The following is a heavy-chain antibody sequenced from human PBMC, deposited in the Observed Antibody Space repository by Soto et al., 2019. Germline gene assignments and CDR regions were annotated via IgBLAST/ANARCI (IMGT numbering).Heavy chain of an antibody. J-gene: IGHJ4*02. V-gene: IGHV3-23*01. D-gene: IGHD3-22*01. Sequence: QPGGSLRLSCAASGFTFSSYAMSWVRQAPGKGLEWVSAISGSGYHSYYADAVKGRFAISRDNSKNTLYLQMNSLRAEDTAVYYCAKDGSYYDSPTESDFWGQGT. CDR2: ISGSGYHS. CDR3: AKDGSYYDSPTESDF. CDR1: GFTFSSYA.